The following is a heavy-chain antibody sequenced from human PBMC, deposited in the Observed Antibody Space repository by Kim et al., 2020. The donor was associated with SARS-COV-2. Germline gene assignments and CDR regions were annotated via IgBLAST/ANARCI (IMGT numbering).Heavy chain of an antibody. CDR2: IDTDGSET. V-gene: IGHV3-74*01. J-gene: IGHJ3*02. D-gene: IGHD3-9*01. CDR1: GFTFTEYW. CDR3: ARDGSLTAYSPGAFDI. Sequence: GGSLRLSCAASGFTFTEYWMHWVRQAPGKGLMWVSRIDTDGSETAYSDSVRGRFTISRDIAKNTLYLQMTSLTAEDTAVYYCARDGSLTAYSPGAFDIWGQGTMGTVSS.